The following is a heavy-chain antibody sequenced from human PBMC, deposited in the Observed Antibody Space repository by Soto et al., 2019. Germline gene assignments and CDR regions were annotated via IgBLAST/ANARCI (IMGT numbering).Heavy chain of an antibody. CDR3: ASLGYCSSTSCPAGDY. CDR2: ISYDGSNK. Sequence: QVQLVESGGGVVQPGRSLRLSCAASGFTFSSYGMHWVRQAPGKGLEWVAVISYDGSNKYYADSVKGRFTISRDNSKNTLYLQMNSLRAEDTAVYYCASLGYCSSTSCPAGDYWGQGNLGTVSS. V-gene: IGHV3-30*03. D-gene: IGHD2-2*01. J-gene: IGHJ4*02. CDR1: GFTFSSYG.